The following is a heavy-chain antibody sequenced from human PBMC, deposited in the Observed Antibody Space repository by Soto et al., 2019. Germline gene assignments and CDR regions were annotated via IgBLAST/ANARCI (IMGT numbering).Heavy chain of an antibody. V-gene: IGHV4-34*01. J-gene: IGHJ4*02. CDR2: INHSGST. Sequence: QVQLQQWGAGLLKPSETLSLTCAVYGGSFSGYYWSWIRQPPGKGLEWIGEINHSGSTNYNPSLKSRVTISVDTSKNQFSLKLSSVTAADTAVYYCARTSGLDYWGQGTLVTVSS. D-gene: IGHD6-6*01. CDR3: ARTSGLDY. CDR1: GGSFSGYY.